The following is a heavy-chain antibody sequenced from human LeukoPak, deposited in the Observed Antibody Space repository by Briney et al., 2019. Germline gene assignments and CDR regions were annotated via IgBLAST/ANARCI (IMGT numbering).Heavy chain of an antibody. CDR1: GYSFTSYG. Sequence: VASVKVSFKGSGYSFTSYGISWVRQAPGQGLEWMGWISAYNGNTNYAQKLQGRVTMTTDTATSTAYMELRSLRSDDTAVYYCARDEDYGIFVNVDYWGQGTLVTVSS. CDR2: ISAYNGNT. J-gene: IGHJ4*02. D-gene: IGHD4-17*01. CDR3: ARDEDYGIFVNVDY. V-gene: IGHV1-18*01.